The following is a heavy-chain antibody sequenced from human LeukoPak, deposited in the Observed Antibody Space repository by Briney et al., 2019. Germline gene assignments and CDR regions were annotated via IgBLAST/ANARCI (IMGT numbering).Heavy chain of an antibody. D-gene: IGHD3-16*01. CDR2: IYSGGST. CDR1: GFTVSSNY. V-gene: IGHV3-66*02. Sequence: GRSLRLSCAASGFTVSSNYMTWVRQAPGKGLEWVSVIYSGGSTYYADSVEGRFTISRDNSKSRLYLQMNSLRAEDTAVYYCTRGGDFDYWGQGTLVTVSS. J-gene: IGHJ4*02. CDR3: TRGGDFDY.